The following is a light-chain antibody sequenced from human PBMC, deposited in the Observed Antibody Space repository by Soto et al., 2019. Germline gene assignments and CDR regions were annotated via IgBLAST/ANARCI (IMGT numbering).Light chain of an antibody. CDR1: QSLVSSDGNTY. J-gene: IGKJ1*01. CDR2: KVS. Sequence: DVVMTQSPLSLPVTLGQPASISCRSSQSLVSSDGNTYLNWFQQRPGQSPRRLIYKVSTRDSGVPDRFSGSGSDTDFTLKISRVEAEDVGVYYCMRATHWPWTFGQGTKVEI. CDR3: MRATHWPWT. V-gene: IGKV2-30*01.